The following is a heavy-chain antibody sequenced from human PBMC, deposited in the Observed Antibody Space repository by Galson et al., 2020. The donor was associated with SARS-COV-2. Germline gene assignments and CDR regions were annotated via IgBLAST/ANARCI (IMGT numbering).Heavy chain of an antibody. CDR1: GFTFSSYW. D-gene: IGHD1-26*01. V-gene: IGHV3-74*01. CDR3: ARDPEKWELPSDY. J-gene: IGHJ4*02. Sequence: GESLKISCAASGFTFSSYWMHWVRQAPGKGMVWVSQIDSDGGNINYADSVKGRFTISRDNAGNTLYLQMHSLRAEDTAVYYCARDPEKWELPSDYWGQGTLVTVSS. CDR2: IDSDGGNI.